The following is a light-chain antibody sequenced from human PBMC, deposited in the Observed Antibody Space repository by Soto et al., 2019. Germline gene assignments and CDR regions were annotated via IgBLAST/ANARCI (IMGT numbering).Light chain of an antibody. Sequence: QSVLTQPPSVSWAPGQRVTVSCTGSSSNIGARFDVHWYQQLPGTAPRLLIYANGNRPSGVPDRFSGSKSGTSASLAITGLQAEDEADYYCQSYDSSLRGYVFGTGTKVTVL. V-gene: IGLV1-40*01. CDR3: QSYDSSLRGYV. J-gene: IGLJ1*01. CDR1: SSNIGARFD. CDR2: ANG.